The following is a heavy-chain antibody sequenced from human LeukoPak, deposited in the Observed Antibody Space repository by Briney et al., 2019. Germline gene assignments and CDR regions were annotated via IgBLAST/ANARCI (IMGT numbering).Heavy chain of an antibody. D-gene: IGHD3-10*01. CDR3: ARKSGPFGELFGDY. Sequence: PGGSLRLSCAASGFTFSSYWMSWVRQAPGKGLEWVANIKQDGSEKYYVDSVKGRFTISRDNAKNSLYLQMNSLRAEDTAVYYCARKSGPFGELFGDYWGQGTLVTVSS. CDR2: IKQDGSEK. J-gene: IGHJ4*02. V-gene: IGHV3-7*03. CDR1: GFTFSSYW.